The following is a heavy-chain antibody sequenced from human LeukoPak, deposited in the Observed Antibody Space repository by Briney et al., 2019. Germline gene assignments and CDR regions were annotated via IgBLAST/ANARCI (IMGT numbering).Heavy chain of an antibody. V-gene: IGHV1-18*01. CDR3: ARETYYDFWSGYRGHNWFDP. CDR1: GYTFTSYG. CDR2: ISAYNGNT. Sequence: ASVKVSCKASGYTFTSYGISWVRRAPGQGLEWMGWISAYNGNTNYAQKLQGRVTMTTDTSTSTAYMELRSLRSDDTAVYYCARETYYDFWSGYRGHNWFDPWGQGTLVTVSS. D-gene: IGHD3-3*01. J-gene: IGHJ5*02.